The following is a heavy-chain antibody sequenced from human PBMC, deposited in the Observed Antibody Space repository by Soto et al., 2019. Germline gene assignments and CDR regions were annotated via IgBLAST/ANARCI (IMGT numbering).Heavy chain of an antibody. Sequence: GGPLSPPSLSSGTTFRREAMRWVRPAPQKGLEWGSANSGSGGSTYNTDSAKGRFTIPRANPKTTLHLQMNSRRAEDPAGYYGAISCYGGGDCYYRDYWGQGTPVTVSS. CDR3: AISCYGGGDCYYRDY. V-gene: IGHV3-23*01. CDR2: NSGSGGST. CDR1: GTTFRREA. D-gene: IGHD2-21*01. J-gene: IGHJ4*02.